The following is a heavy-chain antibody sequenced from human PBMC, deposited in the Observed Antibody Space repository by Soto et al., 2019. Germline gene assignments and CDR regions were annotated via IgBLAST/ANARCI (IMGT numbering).Heavy chain of an antibody. J-gene: IGHJ5*02. CDR1: GGSISSYY. CDR2: IYYSGST. CDR3: ARGTYYDFWSGYYNGGYNWFDP. Sequence: SETLSLTCTVSGGSISSYYWSWIRQPPGKGLEWIGYIYYSGSTNYNPSLKSRVTISVDTSKNHFSLKLSSVTAADTAVYYCARGTYYDFWSGYYNGGYNWFDPWGQGTLVTVSS. D-gene: IGHD3-3*01. V-gene: IGHV4-59*01.